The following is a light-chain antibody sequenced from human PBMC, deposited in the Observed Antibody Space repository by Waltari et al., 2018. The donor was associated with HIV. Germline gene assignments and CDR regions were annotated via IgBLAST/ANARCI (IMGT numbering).Light chain of an antibody. CDR2: RKN. CDR1: SSHTGSNS. V-gene: IGLV1-47*01. CDR3: AAWDDSLSGGV. J-gene: IGLJ3*02. Sequence: QSVLTQPPSASGTPGQRFTISCSGSSSHTGSNSVYCYQHRPGTAPKLLIYRKNKRPSGGPDRFSGSKSGTSASRAISGLRSEDEADYYCAAWDDSLSGGVFGGGTKLTVL.